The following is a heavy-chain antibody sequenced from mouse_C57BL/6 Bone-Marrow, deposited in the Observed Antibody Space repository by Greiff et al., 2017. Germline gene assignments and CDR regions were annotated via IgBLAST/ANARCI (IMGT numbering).Heavy chain of an antibody. CDR1: GYSITSDY. D-gene: IGHD2-5*01. V-gene: IGHV3-8*01. J-gene: IGHJ4*01. CDR3: ARSLYQSNQGARDY. CDR2: ISYRGST. Sequence: EVKLQESGPGLAKPSQTLSLTCSVTGYSITSDYWNWIRKFPGNKLEYMGYISYRGSTYYNPSLKSRISLTRDTSKNQYYLQLNSVTTEDTATYDCARSLYQSNQGARDYWGQGTSVTVSS.